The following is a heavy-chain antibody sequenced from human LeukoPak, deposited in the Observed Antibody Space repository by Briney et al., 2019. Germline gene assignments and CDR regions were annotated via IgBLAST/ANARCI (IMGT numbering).Heavy chain of an antibody. D-gene: IGHD1-26*01. CDR1: GGSISSSYY. Sequence: PSETLSLTCTVSGGSISSSYYWSWIRQPPGKGLEWIGFIYYTGNTNYNLSLKSRVTISVDTSKNQFSLKLSSVTAADTAVYYCARDQYYDAFDIWGQGTMVIVSS. CDR2: IYYTGNT. J-gene: IGHJ3*02. V-gene: IGHV4-59*01. CDR3: ARDQYYDAFDI.